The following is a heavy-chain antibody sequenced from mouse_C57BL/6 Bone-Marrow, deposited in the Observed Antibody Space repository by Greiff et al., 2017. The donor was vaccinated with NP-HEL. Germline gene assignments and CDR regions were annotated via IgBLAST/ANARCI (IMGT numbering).Heavy chain of an antibody. D-gene: IGHD2-4*01. CDR2: IDPSDSYT. CDR3: ARGKVYYDSYFDY. Sequence: QVQLQQSGAELVRPGTSVKLSCKASGYTFTSYWMHWVKQRPGQGLEWIGVIDPSDSYTNYNQKFKGKATLTVDTSSSTAYMQLSSLTSEDSAVYYCARGKVYYDSYFDYWGQGTTLTVSS. J-gene: IGHJ2*01. V-gene: IGHV1-59*01. CDR1: GYTFTSYW.